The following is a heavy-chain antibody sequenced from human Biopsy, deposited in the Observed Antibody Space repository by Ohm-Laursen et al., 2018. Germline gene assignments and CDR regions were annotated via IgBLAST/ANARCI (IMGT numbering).Heavy chain of an antibody. D-gene: IGHD2-15*01. Sequence: SSVKVSCKASGYTFTGQYLHWVRQVPGQGLEWMGWINPPSGTTKFAQDFQGRVTMTRDTSITTAYMELRRLRSDDTAVYYCAKGQDLRGGAEYFQHWGQGALVTVSS. J-gene: IGHJ1*01. CDR3: AKGQDLRGGAEYFQH. CDR2: INPPSGTT. V-gene: IGHV1-2*02. CDR1: GYTFTGQY.